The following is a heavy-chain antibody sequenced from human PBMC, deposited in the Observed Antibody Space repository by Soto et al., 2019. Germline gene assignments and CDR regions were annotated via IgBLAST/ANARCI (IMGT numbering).Heavy chain of an antibody. CDR3: ARAGQWSHDY. CDR2: ITGSGSSI. D-gene: IGHD2-15*01. Sequence: DVQLLESGGGLVQPGGSLKLSCVASGFSFNKYAMIWVRQAPGKGQEWVSGITGSGSSIQYTASVKGRFTISRDNSKNTVYLQMDYLRAEDTAMYYCARAGQWSHDYWGQGTLVTVSS. J-gene: IGHJ4*02. V-gene: IGHV3-23*01. CDR1: GFSFNKYA.